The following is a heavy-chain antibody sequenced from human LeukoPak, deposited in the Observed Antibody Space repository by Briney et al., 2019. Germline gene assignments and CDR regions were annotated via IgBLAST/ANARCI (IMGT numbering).Heavy chain of an antibody. V-gene: IGHV1-18*01. CDR2: DNAYNGNT. CDR3: ARRRYYGSGSHYYYYYMDV. J-gene: IGHJ6*03. CDR1: GYTFTSPG. Sequence: GASVKHSCKASGYTFTSPGISWVRQAPGPAHGWLGSDNAYNGNTNNPPTLQGRDTMTTDPATSTAYVGLRSLRSDDTAVYYCARRRYYGSGSHYYYYYMDVWGKETTVTVSS. D-gene: IGHD3-10*01.